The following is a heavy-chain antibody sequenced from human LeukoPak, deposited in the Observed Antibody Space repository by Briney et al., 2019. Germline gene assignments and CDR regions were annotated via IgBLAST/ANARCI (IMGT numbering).Heavy chain of an antibody. CDR2: IYTSGST. Sequence: SETLSLTCTVSGGSISSYYWSWIRQPAAKGLEWIGRIYTSGSTNYNPSPKSRVSMSVDTSKNQFSLKLSSVTAADTAVYYCARDNDSSGYYYEDDYYYYMDVWGKGTTVTVSS. CDR1: GGSISSYY. J-gene: IGHJ6*03. D-gene: IGHD3-22*01. V-gene: IGHV4-4*07. CDR3: ARDNDSSGYYYEDDYYYYMDV.